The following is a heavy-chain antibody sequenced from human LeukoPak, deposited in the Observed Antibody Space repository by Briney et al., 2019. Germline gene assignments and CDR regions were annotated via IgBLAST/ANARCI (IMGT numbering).Heavy chain of an antibody. Sequence: ASVKVSCKASGYTFTGYYMHWVRQAPGQGLEWMGWINPNSGGTNYAQKFQGRVTMTRDTSISTAYMELSRLRSDDTAVYYCARDGRDGYTSDAFDIWGQGTMVTVSS. J-gene: IGHJ3*02. CDR2: INPNSGGT. D-gene: IGHD5-24*01. V-gene: IGHV1-2*02. CDR1: GYTFTGYY. CDR3: ARDGRDGYTSDAFDI.